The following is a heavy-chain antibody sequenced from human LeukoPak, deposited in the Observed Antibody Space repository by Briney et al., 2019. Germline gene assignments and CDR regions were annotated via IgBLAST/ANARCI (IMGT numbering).Heavy chain of an antibody. D-gene: IGHD6-6*01. V-gene: IGHV4-39*07. CDR1: GGSISSSSYY. Sequence: SETLSLTCTVSGGSISSSSYYWGWIRQPPGKGLEWIGSIYYSGSTYYNPSLKSRVTISVDTSKNQFSLKLSSVTAADTAVYYCARTLGSSSDYWGQGTLVTVSS. CDR2: IYYSGST. CDR3: ARTLGSSSDY. J-gene: IGHJ4*02.